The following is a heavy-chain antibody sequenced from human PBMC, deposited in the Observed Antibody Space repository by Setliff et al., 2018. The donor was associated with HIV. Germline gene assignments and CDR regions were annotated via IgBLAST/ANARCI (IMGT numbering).Heavy chain of an antibody. J-gene: IGHJ5*02. CDR1: GYTFTNYG. D-gene: IGHD3-16*01. CDR3: ARDLSTVTFGNWFDP. CDR2: ISAYNGNT. V-gene: IGHV1-18*01. Sequence: ASVKVSCKASGYTFTNYGISWVRQAPGQGLEWMGWISAYNGNTKYAQNLQGRVSLTTDTSTSTAYMELWSLRSDDTAVYYFARDLSTVTFGNWFDPWGQGTLVTVSS.